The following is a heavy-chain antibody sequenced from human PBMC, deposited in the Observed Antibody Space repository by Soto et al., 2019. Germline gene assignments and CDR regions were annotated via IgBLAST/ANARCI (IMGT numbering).Heavy chain of an antibody. V-gene: IGHV4-4*07. D-gene: IGHD7-27*01. J-gene: IGHJ3*01. CDR2: ISARGTT. CDR3: ARDQSGAADL. CDR1: GDSMSSYY. Sequence: QVHLQESGPGLVEPSETLSLTCTVSGDSMSSYYWNWIRQSAEKGLEWIGRISARGTTSYIPSLKGRITLSVDTSKNQCSLNLKFVTAADTAVYFCARDQSGAADLWGQGTVVTVS.